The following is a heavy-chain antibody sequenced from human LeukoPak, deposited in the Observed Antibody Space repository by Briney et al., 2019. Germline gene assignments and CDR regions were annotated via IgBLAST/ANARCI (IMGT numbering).Heavy chain of an antibody. V-gene: IGHV1-18*01. CDR2: ISAYNGNT. D-gene: IGHD3-9*01. CDR1: GYTFTGYG. CDR3: ARSSLRYFDWLLSDNWFDP. Sequence: GASVKVSCKASGYTFTGYGISWVRRAPGQGLEWMGWISAYNGNTNYAQKFHGRVAMTTDTSTSTVYMELRSLRSDDTAVYYCARSSLRYFDWLLSDNWFDPWGQGTLVTVSS. J-gene: IGHJ5*02.